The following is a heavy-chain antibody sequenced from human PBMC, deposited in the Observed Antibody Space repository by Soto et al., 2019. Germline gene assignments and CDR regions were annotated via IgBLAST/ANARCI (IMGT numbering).Heavy chain of an antibody. CDR2: ISYDGSNK. V-gene: IGHV3-30-3*01. Sequence: QVQLVESGGGVVQPGRSLRLSCAASGFTFSSYAMHWVRQAPGKGLEWVAVISYDGSNKYYADSVKGRFTISRDNSKNTLYLQMNSLRAEDTAVYYCARRRARPIFGVVITTDRMDVWGQWTPVTLSS. CDR1: GFTFSSYA. CDR3: ARRRARPIFGVVITTDRMDV. J-gene: IGHJ6*02. D-gene: IGHD3-3*02.